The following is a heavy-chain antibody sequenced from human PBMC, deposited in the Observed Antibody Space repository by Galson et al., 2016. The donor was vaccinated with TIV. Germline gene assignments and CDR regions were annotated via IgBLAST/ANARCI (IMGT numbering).Heavy chain of an antibody. Sequence: SLRLSCAASGFSFSSYAMSWVRQAPGKGLEWVSASSASGRTTYYADSVKGRFTISRDNPRNTLYLQMSSLRAEDTAVYFCAKMDSSSFDYVRRFDFWGQGTLATVSS. J-gene: IGHJ4*02. V-gene: IGHV3-23*01. CDR3: AKMDSSSFDYVRRFDF. CDR2: SSASGRTT. D-gene: IGHD4-17*01. CDR1: GFSFSSYA.